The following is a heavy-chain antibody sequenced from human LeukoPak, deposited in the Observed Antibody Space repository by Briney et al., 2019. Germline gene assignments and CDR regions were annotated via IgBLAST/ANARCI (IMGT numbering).Heavy chain of an antibody. Sequence: GGSLRLSCAASGFTFSRYWMTWVRQAPGKGLEWVANIKQDGSEKSYVDSVKGRFTISRDNAKNSLYLQMSSLRAEDTALYYCARFDPNSGTYKAFYYWGQGTLVTVSS. J-gene: IGHJ4*02. CDR1: GFTFSRYW. D-gene: IGHD1-26*01. CDR2: IKQDGSEK. CDR3: ARFDPNSGTYKAFYY. V-gene: IGHV3-7*01.